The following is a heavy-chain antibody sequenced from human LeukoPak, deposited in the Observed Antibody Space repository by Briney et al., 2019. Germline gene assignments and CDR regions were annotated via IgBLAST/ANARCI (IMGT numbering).Heavy chain of an antibody. CDR3: AKDLGVVPAAIWDY. D-gene: IGHD2-2*02. CDR2: ISGSGGST. Sequence: GSLRLSCAASGFTFSSYAMSWVRQAPGKRLEWVSAISGSGGSTYYADSVKGRFTISRDNSKNTLYLQMNSLRAEDTAVYYCAKDLGVVPAAIWDYWGQGTLVTVSS. J-gene: IGHJ4*02. CDR1: GFTFSSYA. V-gene: IGHV3-23*01.